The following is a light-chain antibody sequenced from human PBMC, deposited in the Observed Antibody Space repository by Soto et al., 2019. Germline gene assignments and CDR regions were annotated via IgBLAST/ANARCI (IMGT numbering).Light chain of an antibody. CDR2: SDN. CDR3: AAWDDSLVGV. CDR1: SSNIGSNA. V-gene: IGLV1-44*01. J-gene: IGLJ3*02. Sequence: QSVLTQPPSASGTPGQRVIISCSGSSSNIGSNAVNWYQQFPGTAPKLLIYSDNRRPSGVPDRFSGSKSGTSASLAISGLQSEDDADYYCAAWDDSLVGVFGGGTKVTVL.